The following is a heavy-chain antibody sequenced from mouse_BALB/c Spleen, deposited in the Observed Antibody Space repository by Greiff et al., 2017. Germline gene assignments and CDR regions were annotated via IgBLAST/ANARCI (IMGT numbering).Heavy chain of an antibody. J-gene: IGHJ4*01. V-gene: IGHV1S81*02. CDR1: GYTFTSYY. D-gene: IGHD2-4*01. CDR2: INPSNGGT. CDR3: TRSTMITTGGHYYAMDY. Sequence: QVQLQQSGAELVKPGASVKLSCKASGYTFTSYYMYWVKQRPGQGLEWIGEINPSNGGTNFNEKFKSKATLTVDKSSSTAYMQLSSLTSEDSAVYYCTRSTMITTGGHYYAMDYWGQGTSVTVSS.